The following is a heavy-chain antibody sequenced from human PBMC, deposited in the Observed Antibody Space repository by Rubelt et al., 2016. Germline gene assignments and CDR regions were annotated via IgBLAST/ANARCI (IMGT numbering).Heavy chain of an antibody. CDR2: IYWDADK. D-gene: IGHD3-10*01. CDR3: AHRLLWPNSVDY. CDR1: GFSLSTSGVG. J-gene: IGHJ4*02. V-gene: IGHV2-5*02. Sequence: QITLKESGPTLVKPTQTLTLTCTFSGFSLSTSGVGVGWIRQPPGKALEWLALIYWDADKRYSPSLKSRLSITKDTSKYQVVLTMTNMDPVDTATYYCAHRLLWPNSVDYWGQGTLVTVSS.